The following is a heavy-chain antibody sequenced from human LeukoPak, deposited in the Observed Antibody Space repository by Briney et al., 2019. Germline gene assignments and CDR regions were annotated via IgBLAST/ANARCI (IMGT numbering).Heavy chain of an antibody. CDR1: GRPINRGGYY. D-gene: IGHD2-15*01. Sequence: SDTLSLTRTVSGRPINRGGYYWTWIRQPPGKVLEWIGYIYYSGSSYYNPSLKSRVTISVDTSKNQFSLKLSSVTAADTAVYYCARSNAAWSHYYYYYYMDVWGKGTTVTVSS. CDR3: ARSNAAWSHYYYYYYMDV. CDR2: IYYSGSS. V-gene: IGHV4-31*03. J-gene: IGHJ6*03.